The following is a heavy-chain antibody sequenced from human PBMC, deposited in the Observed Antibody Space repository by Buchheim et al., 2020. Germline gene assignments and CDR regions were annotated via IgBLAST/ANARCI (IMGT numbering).Heavy chain of an antibody. CDR3: ARISCTATSCRGDDY. J-gene: IGHJ4*02. CDR1: GGSINGYY. CDR2: ISYSGST. D-gene: IGHD2-2*01. Sequence: QVQLQESGPGLVKPSETLSLTCTVSGGSINGYYWSWIRQPPGKGLEWIGYISYSGSTNYNPSLKSRITMSVAMSKNQFSLKLSSVTAADTAMYYCARISCTATSCRGDDYWGQG. V-gene: IGHV4-59*01.